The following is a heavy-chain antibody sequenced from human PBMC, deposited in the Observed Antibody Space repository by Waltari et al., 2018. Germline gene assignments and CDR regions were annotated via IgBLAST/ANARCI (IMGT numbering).Heavy chain of an antibody. Sequence: EVQLVESGGTLIQPGGSLRLSCAASGFPFSRYDMNWVRSAPGKGLEWVSAISGGGGSAYYADSVGGRFTTSRDNSKDILYLQMNSLRVEDTAVYHWAKDTVIIWNRVDQGGHFDLWGRGTLVTVSS. CDR2: ISGGGGSA. J-gene: IGHJ2*01. V-gene: IGHV3-23*04. CDR1: GFPFSRYD. D-gene: IGHD3-22*01. CDR3: AKDTVIIWNRVDQGGHFDL.